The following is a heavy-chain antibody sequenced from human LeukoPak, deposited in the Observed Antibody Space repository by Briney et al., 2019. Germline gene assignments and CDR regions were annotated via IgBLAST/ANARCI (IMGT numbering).Heavy chain of an antibody. J-gene: IGHJ5*02. Sequence: PSETLSLTCTVSGGSISSYYWSWIRQPPGKGLEWIGYIYYSGSTNYNPSLKSRVTISVDTSKNQFSLKLSSVTVADTAGYYCARLTYYDILTGWRNWFDPWGQGTLVTVSS. D-gene: IGHD3-9*01. V-gene: IGHV4-59*01. CDR2: IYYSGST. CDR1: GGSISSYY. CDR3: ARLTYYDILTGWRNWFDP.